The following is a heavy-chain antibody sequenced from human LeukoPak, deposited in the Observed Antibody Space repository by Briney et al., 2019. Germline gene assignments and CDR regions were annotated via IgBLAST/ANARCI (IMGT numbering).Heavy chain of an antibody. CDR2: IRYDGSNK. CDR3: AKAEGYSYGDFDY. J-gene: IGHJ4*02. Sequence: GGSLRLSCAASGFTFSSYGMHWVRQAPGKGLEGVAFIRYDGSNKYYADSVKGRFTISRDNSKNTLYLQMNSLRAEDTAVYYCAKAEGYSYGDFDYWGQGTLVTVSS. D-gene: IGHD5-18*01. V-gene: IGHV3-30*02. CDR1: GFTFSSYG.